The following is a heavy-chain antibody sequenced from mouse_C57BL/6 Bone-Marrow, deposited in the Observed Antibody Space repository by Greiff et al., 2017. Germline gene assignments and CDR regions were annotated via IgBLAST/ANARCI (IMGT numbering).Heavy chain of an antibody. CDR2: IYPRSGNT. V-gene: IGHV1-81*01. D-gene: IGHD2-2*01. Sequence: VKLVESGAELARPGASVKLSCKASGYTFTSYGISWVKQRTGQGLEWIGEIYPRSGNTYYNEKFKGKATLTADKSSSTAYMELRSLTSEDSAVYFCARYGYYFDYWGQGTTLTVSS. CDR1: GYTFTSYG. J-gene: IGHJ2*01. CDR3: ARYGYYFDY.